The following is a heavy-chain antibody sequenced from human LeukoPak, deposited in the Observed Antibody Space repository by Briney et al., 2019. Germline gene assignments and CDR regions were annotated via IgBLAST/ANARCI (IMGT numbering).Heavy chain of an antibody. Sequence: GGTLRLSCAASGFTFSSYGMSWVRQAPGKGLEWVSAISGSGGSTYYADSVKGRFTISRDNSKNTLYLQMNSLRAEDTAVYYCAKLDSSGSYYYYMDVWGKGTTVTISS. CDR2: ISGSGGST. V-gene: IGHV3-23*01. D-gene: IGHD3-22*01. CDR1: GFTFSSYG. CDR3: AKLDSSGSYYYYMDV. J-gene: IGHJ6*03.